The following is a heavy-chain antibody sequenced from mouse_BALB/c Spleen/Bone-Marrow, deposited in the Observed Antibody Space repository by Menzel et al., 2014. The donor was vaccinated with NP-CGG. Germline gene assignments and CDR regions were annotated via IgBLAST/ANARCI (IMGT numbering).Heavy chain of an antibody. D-gene: IGHD2-4*01. CDR1: GFTFSSFG. V-gene: IGHV5-17*02. CDR2: ISNGSSPI. CDR3: ARKGAMITHYYAMDY. J-gene: IGHJ4*01. Sequence: DVHLVESGGGLVQSGGSRKLSCAASGFTFSSFGMHWVRQAPEKGLEWVAYISNGSSPIYYADTVKGRFTISRGNPKNTLFLQMTSLRSEDTAMYYCARKGAMITHYYAMDYWGQGTSVTVSS.